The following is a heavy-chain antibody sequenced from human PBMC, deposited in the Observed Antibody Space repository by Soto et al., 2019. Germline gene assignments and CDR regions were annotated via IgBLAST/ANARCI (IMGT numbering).Heavy chain of an antibody. V-gene: IGHV1-18*01. CDR2: ISGYNDNT. CDR3: AKDASSWFYYYYGMDV. D-gene: IGHD2-2*01. Sequence: QIQLVQSGPEVRKPGASVKVSCKASGYIFSNFGISWVRQAPGQGLEGMGWISGYNDNTNYAQKLQARVRMTTDISTSTAYMELTTLRSEDTAVYYCAKDASSWFYYYYGMDVWGQGTTVTVS. J-gene: IGHJ6*02. CDR1: GYIFSNFG.